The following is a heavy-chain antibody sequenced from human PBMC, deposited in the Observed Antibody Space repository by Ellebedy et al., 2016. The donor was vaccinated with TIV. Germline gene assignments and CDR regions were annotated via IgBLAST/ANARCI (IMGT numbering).Heavy chain of an antibody. J-gene: IGHJ2*01. Sequence: ASVKVSXXASGYTFTDYGISWMRQAPEQGLEWMGWMSPNSGSTGYADKFKGRFTLTRNTSIATAYMELSSLTSEDTAVYYCASPGERGGHFVFWGRGTLISVST. CDR3: ASPGERGGHFVF. CDR2: MSPNSGST. CDR1: GYTFTDYG. D-gene: IGHD1-26*01. V-gene: IGHV1-8*02.